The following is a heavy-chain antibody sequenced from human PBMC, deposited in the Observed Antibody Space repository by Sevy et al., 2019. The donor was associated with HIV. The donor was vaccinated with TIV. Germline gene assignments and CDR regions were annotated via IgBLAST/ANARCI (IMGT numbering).Heavy chain of an antibody. CDR3: AKDGWIQLWLGWYFDL. Sequence: GGSLRLSCAASGFTFSSYAMSWVRQAPGKGLEWVSAISGSGGSTYYADSVKGRFTISRDNSKNTLYLQMNSLRAEDTAVYYCAKDGWIQLWLGWYFDLLGRGTLVTVSS. CDR1: GFTFSSYA. CDR2: ISGSGGST. V-gene: IGHV3-23*01. J-gene: IGHJ2*01. D-gene: IGHD5-18*01.